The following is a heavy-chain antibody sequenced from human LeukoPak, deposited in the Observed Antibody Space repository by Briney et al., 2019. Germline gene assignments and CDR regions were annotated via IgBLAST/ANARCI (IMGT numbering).Heavy chain of an antibody. CDR3: GRDLDWGAFDH. Sequence: GGSLRLSCGASGVTFNNYGMLWVRQAPGKGLDWVAFIRYDGTSEYYADSVKGRFTISRDNSKNTLFLQMNSLRPEDTAVYYCGRDLDWGAFDHWGQGTLVTVSS. V-gene: IGHV3-30*02. CDR2: IRYDGTSE. D-gene: IGHD3-9*01. J-gene: IGHJ4*02. CDR1: GVTFNNYG.